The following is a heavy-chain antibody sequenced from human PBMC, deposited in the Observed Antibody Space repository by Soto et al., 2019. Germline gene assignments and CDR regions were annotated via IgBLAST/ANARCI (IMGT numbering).Heavy chain of an antibody. D-gene: IGHD3-3*01. Sequence: EVQLLESGGGLVQPGGSLRLSCAASGFTFSSYAMRWVRQAPGKGLEWVSAISGSGGSTYYADSVKGPFTISRDNSKNTLYLQMNSLRAGDTAVYYCAKGRGIPIFGVVITSRAYYYMDVWGKGTTVTVSS. CDR3: AKGRGIPIFGVVITSRAYYYMDV. CDR1: GFTFSSYA. CDR2: ISGSGGST. V-gene: IGHV3-23*01. J-gene: IGHJ6*03.